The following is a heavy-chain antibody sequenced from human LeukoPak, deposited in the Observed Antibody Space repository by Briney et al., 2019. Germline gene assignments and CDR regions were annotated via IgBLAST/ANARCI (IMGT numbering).Heavy chain of an antibody. CDR3: ARVGSSGWYDWGYYYYMDV. CDR2: IYYSGST. V-gene: IGHV4-39*07. J-gene: IGHJ6*03. CDR1: GYSISSSSYY. D-gene: IGHD6-19*01. Sequence: PSETLSLTCTVSGYSISSSSYYWGWIRQPPGKGLEWIGSIYYSGSTYYNPSLKSRVTISVDTSKNQFSLKLSSVTAADTAVYYCARVGSSGWYDWGYYYYMDVWGRGTTVTVSS.